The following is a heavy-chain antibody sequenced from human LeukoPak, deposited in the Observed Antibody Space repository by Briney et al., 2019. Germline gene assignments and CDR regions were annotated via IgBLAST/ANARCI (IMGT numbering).Heavy chain of an antibody. CDR3: ARGSSDALVI. CDR1: GGSFSGYY. Sequence: SETLSLTCAVYGGSFSGYYWSWIRQPPGKGLEWIGEINRSGSTNYNPSLKSRVTISVDTSKNQFSLKLSSVTAADTAVYYCARGSSDALVIWGQGTMVTVSS. J-gene: IGHJ3*02. V-gene: IGHV4-34*01. CDR2: INRSGST.